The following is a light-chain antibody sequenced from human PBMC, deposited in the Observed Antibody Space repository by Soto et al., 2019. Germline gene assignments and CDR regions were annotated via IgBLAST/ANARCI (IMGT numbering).Light chain of an antibody. CDR1: SSDVGGYNY. J-gene: IGLJ1*01. V-gene: IGLV2-14*03. CDR3: STYIPTNSTYV. Sequence: QSVLTQPASVSGSPGQSITISCTGTSSDVGGYNYVSWYQHHPGKAPKRMIHDVSNRPSGVSNRFSGSKSGNTASLTISGLQAEDEVDYYSSTYIPTNSTYVFLPGTKVPV. CDR2: DVS.